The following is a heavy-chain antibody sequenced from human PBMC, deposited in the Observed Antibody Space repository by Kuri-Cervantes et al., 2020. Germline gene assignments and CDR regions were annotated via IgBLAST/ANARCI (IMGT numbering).Heavy chain of an antibody. D-gene: IGHD1-26*01. J-gene: IGHJ5*02. Sequence: SETLSLTCAVYGGSFSGYYWNWIRQPPGKGLEWIGEINHSGSTNYNPSLKSRVTISVDTSKNQLSLKLSSVTAADTAVYYCASSGSYYYNWFDPWGQGTLVTVSS. V-gene: IGHV4-34*01. CDR1: GGSFSGYY. CDR2: INHSGST. CDR3: ASSGSYYYNWFDP.